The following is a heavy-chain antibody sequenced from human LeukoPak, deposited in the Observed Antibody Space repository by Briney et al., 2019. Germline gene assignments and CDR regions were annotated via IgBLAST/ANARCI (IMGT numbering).Heavy chain of an antibody. D-gene: IGHD4-17*01. J-gene: IGHJ5*02. V-gene: IGHV4-59*01. Sequence: SETLSLTCTVSGVSISSAYWSWVRQPPGKGLEWIGSFYYGDTAKYNPSLKSRVTVSVDTSKNQFSLKLTSVTAADTAVYYCARDADHGDSHNWFDPWGQGTLVTVSS. CDR1: GVSISSAY. CDR3: ARDADHGDSHNWFDP. CDR2: FYYGDTA.